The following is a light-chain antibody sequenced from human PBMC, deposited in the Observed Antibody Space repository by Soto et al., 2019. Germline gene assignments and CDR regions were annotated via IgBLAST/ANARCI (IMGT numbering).Light chain of an antibody. CDR1: SSNIGSNY. J-gene: IGLJ1*01. V-gene: IGLV1-47*01. CDR3: AAWDDSLSGDV. Sequence: QSVLTQPPSASGTPGQRVTISCSGSSSNIGSNYVYWYQQLPGTAPKLLIYRNNQRPSGVPDRFSGSKSGTSASLAISGPRSEDEADYYCAAWDDSLSGDVFGTGTKVTVL. CDR2: RNN.